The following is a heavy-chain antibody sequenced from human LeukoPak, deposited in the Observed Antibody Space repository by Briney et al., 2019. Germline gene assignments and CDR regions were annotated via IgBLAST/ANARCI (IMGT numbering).Heavy chain of an antibody. CDR3: AKQGFGC. V-gene: IGHV3-30*18. CDR1: GFTFSSYA. Sequence: GGSLRLSCAASGFTFSSYAMHWVRQAPGQGLEWVAVISYDGSNKYYADSVKGRFTISRDNSKNTLYLQMISLRAEDTAVYYCAKQGFGCWGQGTLVTVSS. CDR2: ISYDGSNK. J-gene: IGHJ4*02.